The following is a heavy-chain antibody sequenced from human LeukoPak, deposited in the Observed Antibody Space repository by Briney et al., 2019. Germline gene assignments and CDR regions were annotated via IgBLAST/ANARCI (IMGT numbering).Heavy chain of an antibody. Sequence: ASVKVSCKASGQSLTGYFIHWVRQAPGQGLEWVGGIDPNTGDTIYAQNFQGRVTVTSATSISTAYMELSRLTSDDTAVYFCASLGLHGSGTCYFFDYWGQGTLVTVSS. CDR1: GQSLTGYF. V-gene: IGHV1-2*02. CDR3: ASLGLHGSGTCYFFDY. CDR2: IDPNTGDT. J-gene: IGHJ4*02. D-gene: IGHD3-10*01.